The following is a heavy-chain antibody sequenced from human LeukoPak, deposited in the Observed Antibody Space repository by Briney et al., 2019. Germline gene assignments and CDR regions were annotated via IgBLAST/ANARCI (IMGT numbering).Heavy chain of an antibody. D-gene: IGHD4-17*01. CDR2: IYNSGST. J-gene: IGHJ4*02. CDR3: ATTVTLLFDR. CDR1: SGSISSSSYS. Sequence: SETLSLTCTVSSGSISSSSYSWGWIRQPPGKGLEWIGSIYNSGSTYYNPSLKSRVTISVDTSKNQFSLKLTSVTAADTAVYYCATTVTLLFDRWGQGILVTVSS. V-gene: IGHV4-39*01.